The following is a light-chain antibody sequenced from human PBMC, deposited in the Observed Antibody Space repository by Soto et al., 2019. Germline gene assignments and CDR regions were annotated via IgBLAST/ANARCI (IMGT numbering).Light chain of an antibody. CDR3: SSYTSSSTLVV. CDR2: EVS. V-gene: IGLV2-14*01. Sequence: SVLTQPASVSGSPGQSITFSCTKTSSDVGGYNYVSWYQQHPGKAPKLMIYEVSNRPSGVSNRFSGSKSGNTASLTISGLQAEDAADYYCSSYTSSSTLVVFGTGTKVTV. J-gene: IGLJ1*01. CDR1: SSDVGGYNY.